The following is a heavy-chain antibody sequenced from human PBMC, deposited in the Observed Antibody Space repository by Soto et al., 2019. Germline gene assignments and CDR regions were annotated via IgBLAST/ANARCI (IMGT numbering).Heavy chain of an antibody. V-gene: IGHV3-48*01. CDR1: GFTFSSYS. CDR3: ARAYIPFYSGYDLLQNVFDP. D-gene: IGHD5-12*01. CDR2: ISSSSSTI. Sequence: GGSLRLSCAASGFTFSSYSMNWVRQAPGKGLEWVSYISSSSSTIYYADSVKGRFTISRDNAKNSLYMQMNSLRAEDTAVYYCARAYIPFYSGYDLLQNVFDPWGQGTLVTVSS. J-gene: IGHJ5*02.